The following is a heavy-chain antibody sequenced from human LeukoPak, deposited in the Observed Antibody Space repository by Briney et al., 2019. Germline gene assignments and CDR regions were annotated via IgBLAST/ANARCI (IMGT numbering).Heavy chain of an antibody. CDR3: ARDYSYAMDV. J-gene: IGHJ6*02. CDR2: ISGGGSST. V-gene: IGHV3-74*01. CDR1: GFTFSSYW. Sequence: GESLKISCAASGFTFSSYWMHWVRQAPGKGLVWVSHISGGGSSTSDAESVRGRFTISRDNAKNTLYLQMHSLRPEDTAVYYCARDYSYAMDVWGQGTTVTVSS. D-gene: IGHD2-21*01.